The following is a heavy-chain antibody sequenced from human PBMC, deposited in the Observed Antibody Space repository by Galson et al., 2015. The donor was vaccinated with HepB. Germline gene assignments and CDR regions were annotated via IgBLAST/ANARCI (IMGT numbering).Heavy chain of an antibody. D-gene: IGHD3-10*01. V-gene: IGHV3-11*01. J-gene: IGHJ6*02. CDR1: GFTFSDYY. Sequence: SLRLSCAASGFTFSDYYMSWIRQAPGKGLEWVSYISSSGSTIYYADSVKGRFTISRDNAKNSLWLQMNSLRAEDTAVYYCTTGVPYGSGSYYGLDVWGQGTTVTVSS. CDR3: TTGVPYGSGSYYGLDV. CDR2: ISSSGSTI.